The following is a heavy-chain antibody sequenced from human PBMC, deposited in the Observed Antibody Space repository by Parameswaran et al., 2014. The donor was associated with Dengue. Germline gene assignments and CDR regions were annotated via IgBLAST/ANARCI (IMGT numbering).Heavy chain of an antibody. D-gene: IGHD6-19*01. CDR2: MNPNSGDT. CDR3: ARGMRGWNRGYYYGLDF. J-gene: IGHJ6*02. Sequence: WVRQAPGQGLEWMGWMNPNSGDTDYAQKFQGRVTMTRNSSIPTAYMELSSLKSDDTAVYYCARGMRGWNRGYYYGLDFWGQGTTVTVSS. V-gene: IGHV1-8*01.